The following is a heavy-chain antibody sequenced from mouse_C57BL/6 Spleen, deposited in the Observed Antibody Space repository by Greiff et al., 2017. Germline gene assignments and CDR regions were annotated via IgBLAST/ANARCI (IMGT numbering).Heavy chain of an antibody. Sequence: EVQLQQSGPELVKPGASVKLPCKASGYTFTDYNMDWVKQSHGKSLEWIGDINPNNGGNIYNQKFKGKATLTVDKSASTAYMELRSLTSEDTAVYYCARIDYGYFDYWGKGTTLAASS. CDR2: INPNNGGN. J-gene: IGHJ2*01. D-gene: IGHD2-4*01. V-gene: IGHV1-18*01. CDR3: ARIDYGYFDY. CDR1: GYTFTDYN.